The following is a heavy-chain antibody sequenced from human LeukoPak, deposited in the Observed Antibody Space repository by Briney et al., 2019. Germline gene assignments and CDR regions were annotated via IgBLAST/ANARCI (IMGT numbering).Heavy chain of an antibody. V-gene: IGHV3-30-3*01. J-gene: IGHJ4*02. CDR3: ARDGARDYYDSSGHFDY. CDR1: GFPFSSYA. D-gene: IGHD3-22*01. Sequence: GGSLRLSCAASGFPFSSYAMHWVRQAPGKGLEWVAVISYDGSNKYYADSVKGRFTISRDNSKNTLYLQMNSLRAEDTAVYYCARDGARDYYDSSGHFDYWGQGTLVTVSS. CDR2: ISYDGSNK.